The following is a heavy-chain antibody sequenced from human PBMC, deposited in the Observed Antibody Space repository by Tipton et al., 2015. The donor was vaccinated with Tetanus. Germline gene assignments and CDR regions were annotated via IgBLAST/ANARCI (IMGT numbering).Heavy chain of an antibody. D-gene: IGHD2-21*02. CDR3: ARYTVVTAGDY. J-gene: IGHJ4*02. V-gene: IGHV3-64*02. CDR2: ISSNGDLT. CDR1: GFTFSSFG. Sequence: GSLRLSCAASGFTFSSFGMHWVRQAPGKELEYVSAISSNGDLTYYADSVKGRFTVSRDNANNMLYLQMNSLRAEDTGIYYCARYTVVTAGDYWGQGTLVTVSS.